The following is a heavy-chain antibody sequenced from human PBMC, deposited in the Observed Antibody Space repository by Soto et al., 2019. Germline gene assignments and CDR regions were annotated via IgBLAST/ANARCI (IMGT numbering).Heavy chain of an antibody. CDR1: GGSISSGGYY. V-gene: IGHV4-31*03. D-gene: IGHD6-6*01. CDR3: ARWEDSAVAARPARFDY. J-gene: IGHJ4*02. CDR2: IYYSGST. Sequence: QVQLQESGPGLVKPSQTLSLTCTVSGGSISSGGYYWSWIRQHPGKGLEWIGYIYYSGSTYYNPSLKSRVTISVDTSKNQFSLKLSSVTAADTAVYYCARWEDSAVAARPARFDYWGQGSLVTVSS.